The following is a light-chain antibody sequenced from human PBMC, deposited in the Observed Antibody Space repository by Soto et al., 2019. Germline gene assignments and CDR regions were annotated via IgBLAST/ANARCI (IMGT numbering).Light chain of an antibody. J-gene: IGLJ2*01. CDR2: EVS. CDR3: SSYTSSSTLVV. V-gene: IGLV2-14*01. Sequence: QSALTQPASVSGSPAQSITISCTGTSSDVGGYHYVSWYQQHPGKAPKLMIYEVSNRPSGVSNRFSGSKSGNTASLTISGLQADDEADYYCSSYTSSSTLVVFGGGTKLTVL. CDR1: SSDVGGYHY.